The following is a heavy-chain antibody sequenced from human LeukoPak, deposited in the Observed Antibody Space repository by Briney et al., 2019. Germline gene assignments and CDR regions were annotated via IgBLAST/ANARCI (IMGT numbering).Heavy chain of an antibody. CDR1: GDSISTYY. Sequence: SETLSLTCIVSGDSISTYYWSWIRQSAGKGLEWIGRIYTSGGAKYSPSLKSRVSISVDETKNQVSLRLASVTAADTAVYYCARELQLRVWGQGTLVTVSS. V-gene: IGHV4-4*07. CDR3: ARELQLRV. D-gene: IGHD1-1*01. CDR2: IYTSGGA. J-gene: IGHJ4*02.